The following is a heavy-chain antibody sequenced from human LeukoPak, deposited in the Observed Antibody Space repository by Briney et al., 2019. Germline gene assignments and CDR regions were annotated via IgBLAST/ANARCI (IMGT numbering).Heavy chain of an antibody. CDR2: ITSTSYT. CDR1: GFTFSDYY. CDR3: ARTEEGVVGY. V-gene: IGHV3-11*03. J-gene: IGHJ4*02. Sequence: GGSLRLSCAASGFTFSDYYMSWIRQAPGKGLEWVSYITSTSYTSYADSVKGRFTISRDNAKNSLYLQMNSLRAEDTAVYYCARTEEGVVGYWGQGTLVTVSS. D-gene: IGHD3-22*01.